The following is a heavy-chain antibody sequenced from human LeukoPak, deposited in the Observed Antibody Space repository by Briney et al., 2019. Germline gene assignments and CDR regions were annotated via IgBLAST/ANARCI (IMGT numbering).Heavy chain of an antibody. CDR2: INPSGGST. D-gene: IGHD3-10*01. V-gene: IGHV1-46*01. J-gene: IGHJ4*02. CDR3: ARDSAMVRGRPYYFDY. Sequence: ASVKVSCKASGYTFTNYYIHWVRQAPGQGLEWMGIINPSGGSTSYAQKFQGRVTMTRDTSTSTVYMELSSLRSEDTAVYYCARDSAMVRGRPYYFDYWGQGTLVTVSS. CDR1: GYTFTNYY.